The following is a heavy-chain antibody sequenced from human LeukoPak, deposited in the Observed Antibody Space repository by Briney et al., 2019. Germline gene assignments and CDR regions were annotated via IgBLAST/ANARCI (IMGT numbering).Heavy chain of an antibody. CDR1: GFTFRNYY. CDR2: ISLDGNNE. V-gene: IGHV3-30-3*01. J-gene: IGHJ4*01. CDR3: ARDLSGHWTYDY. D-gene: IGHD1-1*01. Sequence: GRSLRLSCAASGFTFRNYYMHWVRQAPGKGLEWVAVISLDGNNEYYADSVKGRFSLSRDNSMNTLYLQLDSLRTEDTAMYYCARDLSGHWTYDYWGQGTLVTVSS.